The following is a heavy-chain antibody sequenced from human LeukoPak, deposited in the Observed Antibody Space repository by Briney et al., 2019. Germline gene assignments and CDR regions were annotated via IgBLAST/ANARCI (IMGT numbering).Heavy chain of an antibody. CDR2: IYPGDSDT. J-gene: IGHJ5*02. CDR3: ARLYCSSTSCYENWFDP. CDR1: GYSFTSYW. D-gene: IGHD2-2*01. V-gene: IGHV5-51*01. Sequence: GESLKISCKGPGYSFTSYWIGWVRQMPGKGLEWMGIIYPGDSDTRYSPSFQGQVTISADKSISTAYLQWSSLKASDTAMYCCARLYCSSTSCYENWFDPWGQGTLVTVSS.